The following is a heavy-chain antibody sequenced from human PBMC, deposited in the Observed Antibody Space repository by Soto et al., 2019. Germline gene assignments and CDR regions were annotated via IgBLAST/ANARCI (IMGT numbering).Heavy chain of an antibody. Sequence: GGSLRLSCAASGFTFDDYTMHWVRQAPGKGLEWVSLISWDGGSTYYADSVKGRFTISRDNSKNSLYLQMNSLRTEDTALYYCAKAPGGLRYFDWLHYGMDVWGQGTTVTVSS. V-gene: IGHV3-43*01. CDR2: ISWDGGST. D-gene: IGHD3-9*01. J-gene: IGHJ6*02. CDR1: GFTFDDYT. CDR3: AKAPGGLRYFDWLHYGMDV.